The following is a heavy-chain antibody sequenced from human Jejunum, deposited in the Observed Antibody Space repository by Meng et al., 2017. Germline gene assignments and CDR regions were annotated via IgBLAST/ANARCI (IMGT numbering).Heavy chain of an antibody. CDR2: VYTSGT. CDR3: AKGFWGTGSHYSPSDC. J-gene: IGHJ4*02. D-gene: IGHD3-10*01. CDR1: GGSLSSANHF. Sequence: SETLSLTCTVSGGSLSSANHFWSWIRQPAGKGLEWIGRVYTSGTNINPPLKSRVTLSIDTSKNQFSLRLGSVAAADTALYYCAKGFWGTGSHYSPSDCWGQGTLVTVSS. V-gene: IGHV4-61*02.